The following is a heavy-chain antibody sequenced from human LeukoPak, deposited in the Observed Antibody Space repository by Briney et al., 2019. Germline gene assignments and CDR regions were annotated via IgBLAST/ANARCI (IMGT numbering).Heavy chain of an antibody. CDR1: GFTVSSNY. J-gene: IGHJ3*02. V-gene: IGHV3-53*01. Sequence: PGGSLRLSCAASGFTVSSNYMSWVRQAPGKGLEWVSVIYSGVPTYYADSVKGRFTISRDNSKNTLYLQMNSLRAEDTAMYYCARDRGPTRAFDIWGQGTMVTVS. CDR3: ARDRGPTRAFDI. CDR2: IYSGVPT. D-gene: IGHD5-24*01.